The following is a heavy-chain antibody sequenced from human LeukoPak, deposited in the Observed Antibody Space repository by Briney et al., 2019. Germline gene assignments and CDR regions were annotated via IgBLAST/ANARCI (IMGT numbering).Heavy chain of an antibody. J-gene: IGHJ3*02. D-gene: IGHD4-17*01. CDR1: GGSISSRSYY. V-gene: IGHV4-61*02. CDR3: ARTSYGRDDAFDI. Sequence: SETLSLTCTVSGGSISSRSYYRSWIRQPAGKGLEWIGRIYTSGSTNYNPSLKSRVTISVDTSKNQFSLKLSSVTAADTAVYYCARTSYGRDDAFDIWGQGTMVTVSS. CDR2: IYTSGST.